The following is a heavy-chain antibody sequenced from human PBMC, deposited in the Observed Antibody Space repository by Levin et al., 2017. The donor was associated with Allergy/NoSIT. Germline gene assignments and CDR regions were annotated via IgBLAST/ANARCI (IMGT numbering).Heavy chain of an antibody. CDR2: FYQSGST. V-gene: IGHV4-30-2*01. CDR3: ARGGNPEAWYYFDY. J-gene: IGHJ4*02. Sequence: SETLSLTCAVSGGSISSGCYSWSWIRQPPGKGLEWIGYFYQSGSTYYNPALKSRVIISADRPKNQVSLILSSVTAADTAVYYCARGGNPEAWYYFDYWGLGTLVTVSS. D-gene: IGHD4-23*01. CDR1: GGSISSGCYS.